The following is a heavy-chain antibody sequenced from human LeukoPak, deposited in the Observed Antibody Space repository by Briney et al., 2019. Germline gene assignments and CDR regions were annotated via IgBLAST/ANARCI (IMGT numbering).Heavy chain of an antibody. J-gene: IGHJ4*02. D-gene: IGHD3-22*01. V-gene: IGHV4-34*01. CDR1: GGSFSAYY. CDR3: ARAGDSSGYSDY. Sequence: KSSETLSLTCAVYGGSFSAYYWSWIRQPPGKGLEWIGEINHSGRTNYNPSHKSRVTISVDTSKNQFSLKLSSVTAADTAVYYCARAGDSSGYSDYWGQGTLVTVSS. CDR2: INHSGRT.